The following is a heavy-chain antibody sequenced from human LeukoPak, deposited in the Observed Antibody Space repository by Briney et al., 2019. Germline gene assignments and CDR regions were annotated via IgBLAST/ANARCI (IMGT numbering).Heavy chain of an antibody. V-gene: IGHV4-39*07. CDR1: GGSVSSSSYY. Sequence: PSETLSLTCTVSGGSVSSSSYYWGWIRQPPGKGLEWIGSIYYSGSTYYNPSLKSRVTISVDTSKNQFSLKLSSVTAADTAVYYCARYIITTYGIIDYWGQGTLVTVSS. CDR3: ARYIITTYGIIDY. CDR2: IYYSGST. J-gene: IGHJ4*02. D-gene: IGHD3-22*01.